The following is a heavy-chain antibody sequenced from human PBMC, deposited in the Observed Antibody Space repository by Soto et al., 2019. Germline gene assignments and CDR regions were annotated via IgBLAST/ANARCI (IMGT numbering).Heavy chain of an antibody. Sequence: ASVKVSCKASGYTFTGYYMHWVRQAPGQGLEWMGWINPNSGGTNYAQKFQGWVTMTRDTSISTAYMELSRLRSDDTAVYYCARVRWETLRSYYFDYWGQGTLVTVSS. J-gene: IGHJ4*02. CDR2: INPNSGGT. CDR1: GYTFTGYY. V-gene: IGHV1-2*04. CDR3: ARVRWETLRSYYFDY. D-gene: IGHD1-26*01.